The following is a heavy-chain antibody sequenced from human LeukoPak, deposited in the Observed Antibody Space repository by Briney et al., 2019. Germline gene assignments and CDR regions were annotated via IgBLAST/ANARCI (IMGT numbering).Heavy chain of an antibody. Sequence: SETLSLTCTVSGGSISSYYWSWIRQPPGKGLEWIGYIYYSGSTNYNPSLKSRVTISVDTSKNQFSLKLSSVTAPDTAVYYCASFSGSYTGENFDYWGQGTLVTVSS. D-gene: IGHD1-26*01. V-gene: IGHV4-59*01. CDR1: GGSISSYY. CDR3: ASFSGSYTGENFDY. J-gene: IGHJ4*02. CDR2: IYYSGST.